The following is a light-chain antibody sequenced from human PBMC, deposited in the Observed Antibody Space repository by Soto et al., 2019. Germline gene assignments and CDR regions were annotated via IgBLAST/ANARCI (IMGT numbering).Light chain of an antibody. V-gene: IGLV2-11*01. CDR1: SSDVGAYNY. CDR2: DVS. Sequence: QSALTQPPSASESPGQSVTIYCTGTSSDVGAYNYVSWYQQHPGKAPKLMIYDVSKRPSGVPDRFSGSKSGNTASLTISGLQAEDEADYYCCSYAGSYTFVVFGGGTKVTVL. J-gene: IGLJ2*01. CDR3: CSYAGSYTFVV.